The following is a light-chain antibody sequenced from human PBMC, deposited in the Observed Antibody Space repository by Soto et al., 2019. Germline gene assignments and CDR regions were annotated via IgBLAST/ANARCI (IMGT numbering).Light chain of an antibody. Sequence: QSVLTQPRSVSGSPGQSVTISCTGTSSDVGRYTYVSWYQQHPGKAPQLIIRDVTERPSGVPDRFSGSKSGNTASLTISGLQAEDDADYYCCSDAGGHTSVFGTATRSPS. CDR2: DVT. V-gene: IGLV2-11*01. J-gene: IGLJ1*01. CDR1: SSDVGRYTY. CDR3: CSDAGGHTSV.